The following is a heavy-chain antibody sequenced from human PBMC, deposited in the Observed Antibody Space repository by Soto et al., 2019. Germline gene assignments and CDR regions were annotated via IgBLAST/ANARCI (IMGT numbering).Heavy chain of an antibody. V-gene: IGHV1-69*13. CDR1: GGTFSSYA. J-gene: IGHJ6*02. CDR2: IIPIFGTA. CDR3: ARDRRGGDCSSTSCYGRPPGPDSHMYYYYGMDV. D-gene: IGHD2-2*01. Sequence: SVKVYCKASGGTFSSYAISWVRQAPGKGLEWMGGIIPIFGTANYAQKFQGRVTITADESTSTAYMELSSLRSEDTAVYYCARDRRGGDCSSTSCYGRPPGPDSHMYYYYGMDVWGQGTTVTVSS.